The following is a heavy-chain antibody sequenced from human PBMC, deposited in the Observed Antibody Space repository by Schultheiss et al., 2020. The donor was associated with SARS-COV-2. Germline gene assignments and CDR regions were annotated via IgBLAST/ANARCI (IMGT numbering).Heavy chain of an antibody. V-gene: IGHV3-7*03. CDR3: AKAKFPLLVVVVAARVSLDY. D-gene: IGHD2-15*01. CDR2: IRQDGIEK. CDR1: GFSFTNHW. J-gene: IGHJ4*02. Sequence: GGSLRLSCAASGFSFTNHWMTWVRQVPGKGLEWVANIRQDGIEKYHVDSVKGRFTVSRDNANNSLYLQMNSLRAEDTAVYYCAKAKFPLLVVVVAARVSLDYWGQGTLVTVSS.